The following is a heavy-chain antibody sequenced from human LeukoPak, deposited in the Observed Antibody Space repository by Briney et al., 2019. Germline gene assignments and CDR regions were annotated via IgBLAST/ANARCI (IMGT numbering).Heavy chain of an antibody. CDR2: ISYDGSNK. J-gene: IGHJ4*02. CDR3: AKGNLPLRIVGATVVFDY. CDR1: GFTFSSYG. Sequence: QPGGSLRLSCAASGFTFSSYGMHWVRQAPGKGLEWVAVISYDGSNKYYADSVKGRFTISRDNSKNTLYLQMNSLRAEDTAVYYCAKGNLPLRIVGATVVFDYWGQGTLVTVSS. D-gene: IGHD1-26*01. V-gene: IGHV3-30*18.